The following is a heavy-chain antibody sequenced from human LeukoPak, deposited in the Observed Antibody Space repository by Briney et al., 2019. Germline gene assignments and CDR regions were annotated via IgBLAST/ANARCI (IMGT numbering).Heavy chain of an antibody. CDR3: ARGYVPPYCSGGSCYSGHFEY. J-gene: IGHJ4*02. CDR1: GFAFNFYA. CDR2: IYSGGSI. D-gene: IGHD2-15*01. V-gene: IGHV3-53*01. Sequence: GGSLRLSCAASGFAFNFYAMTWVRQAPGKGLEWVSIIYSGGSIYYADSVKGRFTISRDNSKNTLYLQMNSLRAEDTAVYYCARGYVPPYCSGGSCYSGHFEYWGQGTLVTVSS.